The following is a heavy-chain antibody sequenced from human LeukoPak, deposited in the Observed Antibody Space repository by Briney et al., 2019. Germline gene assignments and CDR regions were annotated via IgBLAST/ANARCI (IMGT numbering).Heavy chain of an antibody. J-gene: IGHJ5*02. CDR1: GGSISSGDYY. CDR3: TRHLSGSSWFDP. Sequence: PSQTLSLTCTVSGGSISSGDYYWSWIRQPPGKGLEWVAYMHHTGNTYYNSSLQSRLTISVDTSKNQFSLKLTFVTAADTAMYYCTRHLSGSSWFDPWGQGTLVTVSS. V-gene: IGHV4-30-4*08. D-gene: IGHD1-26*01. CDR2: MHHTGNT.